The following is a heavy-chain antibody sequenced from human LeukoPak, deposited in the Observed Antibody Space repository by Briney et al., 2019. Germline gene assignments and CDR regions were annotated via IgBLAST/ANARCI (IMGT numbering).Heavy chain of an antibody. CDR3: ARGTRMGFGELGEGYYYYYYMDV. CDR1: GGSISSYY. CDR2: IYYSGST. D-gene: IGHD3-10*01. J-gene: IGHJ6*03. V-gene: IGHV4-59*01. Sequence: PSETLSLTCTVSGGSISSYYWSWIRQPPGKGLEWIGYIYYSGSTNYNPSLKSRVTISVDTSKNQFSLKLSSVTAADTAVYYCARGTRMGFGELGEGYYYYYYMDVWGKGTTVTVSS.